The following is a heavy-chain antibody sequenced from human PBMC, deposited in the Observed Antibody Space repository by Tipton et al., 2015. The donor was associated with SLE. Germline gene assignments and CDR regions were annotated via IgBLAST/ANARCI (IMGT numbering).Heavy chain of an antibody. CDR1: GGSFSGYY. CDR3: ARGDLPGEGDWYFDL. V-gene: IGHV4-34*01. CDR2: INHSGST. D-gene: IGHD7-27*01. Sequence: AGLVKPSETLSLTCAVYGGSFSGYYWSWIRQPPGKGLEWIGEINHSGSTNYNPSLKSRVTISLDTSKNQFSLKLSSVTAADTAVYYCARGDLPGEGDWYFDLWGRGTLVTGSS. J-gene: IGHJ2*01.